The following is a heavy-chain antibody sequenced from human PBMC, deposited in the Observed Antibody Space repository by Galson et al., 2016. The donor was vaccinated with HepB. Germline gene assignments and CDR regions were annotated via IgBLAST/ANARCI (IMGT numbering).Heavy chain of an antibody. Sequence: ETLSLTCAVSGGSFSGYYWSWIRQTPGKGLEWIGYIYYSGSTNYNPSLKSRVTISLDTSKNQFSLRLSSVTAADTAMYYCARGLYTSGYFVDYWGQGTLVTVSS. V-gene: IGHV4-59*01. D-gene: IGHD3-22*01. CDR3: ARGLYTSGYFVDY. CDR2: IYYSGST. CDR1: GGSFSGYY. J-gene: IGHJ4*02.